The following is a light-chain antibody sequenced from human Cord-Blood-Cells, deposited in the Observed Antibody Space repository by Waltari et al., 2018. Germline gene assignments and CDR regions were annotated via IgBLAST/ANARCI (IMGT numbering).Light chain of an antibody. J-gene: IGKJ3*01. CDR1: QSISSY. Sequence: DIQMTQSPSSLSASVGDRVTITCLASQSISSYLNWYQQKPGKAPKLLIYAASSLQSGVPSRFSGSGSGTDFTLTISSLQPEDFATYYCQQSYSTPNFGPGTKVDIK. V-gene: IGKV1-39*01. CDR3: QQSYSTPN. CDR2: AAS.